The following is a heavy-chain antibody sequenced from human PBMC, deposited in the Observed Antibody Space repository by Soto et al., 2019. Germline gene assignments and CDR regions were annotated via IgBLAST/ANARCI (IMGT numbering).Heavy chain of an antibody. Sequence: KTSETLSLTCTVSGGSISSGDYYWSWIRQPPGKGLEWIGYIYYSGSTYYNPSLKSRVTISVDRSKNQFSLKLSSVTAADTAVYYCARDKITGLFDYWGQGTLVTVSS. CDR1: GGSISSGDYY. D-gene: IGHD2-8*02. J-gene: IGHJ4*02. V-gene: IGHV4-30-4*08. CDR2: IYYSGST. CDR3: ARDKITGLFDY.